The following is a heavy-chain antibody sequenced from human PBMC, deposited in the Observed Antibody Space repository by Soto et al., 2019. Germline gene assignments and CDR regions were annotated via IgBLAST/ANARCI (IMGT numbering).Heavy chain of an antibody. J-gene: IGHJ6*02. CDR1: GYAFSSDG. V-gene: IGHV1-3*01. Sequence: GASVKVSCKASGYAFSSDGRHWVRQAPGQRLEWMGWINAGNGNTKYSQKFQGRVTITRDTSASTAYMKLISLRSEDTAVYYCASTGYYYYGMDVWGQGTTVTVSS. D-gene: IGHD3-10*01. CDR2: INAGNGNT. CDR3: ASTGYYYYGMDV.